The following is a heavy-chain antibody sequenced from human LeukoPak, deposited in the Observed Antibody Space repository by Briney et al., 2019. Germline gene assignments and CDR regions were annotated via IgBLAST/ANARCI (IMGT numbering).Heavy chain of an antibody. J-gene: IGHJ4*02. V-gene: IGHV3-74*01. Sequence: PGGSLRLSCAASGFTFSSYWMSWVRQAPGKGLVWVSRINHDGSGTSYADSVKGRFTISRDSAKKTLYLQMNSLRDEDTAVYYCTTAFEFWGQGTLVTVSS. D-gene: IGHD3-3*02. CDR2: INHDGSGT. CDR1: GFTFSSYW. CDR3: TTAFEF.